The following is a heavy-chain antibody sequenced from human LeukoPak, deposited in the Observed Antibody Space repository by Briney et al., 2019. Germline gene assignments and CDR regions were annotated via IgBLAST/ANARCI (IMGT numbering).Heavy chain of an antibody. CDR2: INHSGST. D-gene: IGHD5-24*01. CDR3: ARSGPGLWLQSSYYYYYYMDV. J-gene: IGHJ6*03. CDR1: GGSFSGYY. Sequence: SETLSLTCAVYGGSFSGYYWSWIRQPPGKGLEWIGEINHSGSTNYNPSLKSRVTISVDTSKNQFSLKLSSVTAADTAVYYCARSGPGLWLQSSYYYYYYMDVWGKGTTVTVSS. V-gene: IGHV4-34*01.